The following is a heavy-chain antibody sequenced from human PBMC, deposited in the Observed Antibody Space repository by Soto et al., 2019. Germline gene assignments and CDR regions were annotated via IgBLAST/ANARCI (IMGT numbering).Heavy chain of an antibody. Sequence: GGSLRLSCAASGFTFSNYGMHWVRQAPGKGLEWVAVVWSDGSKTYYADSVKGQFTISRDNSKNTLYLQMNSLRAEDTAVYYCAKDEKNYDFWSGYYGYYYYYMAVWGKGTSVTVSS. J-gene: IGHJ6*03. CDR2: VWSDGSKT. CDR1: GFTFSNYG. V-gene: IGHV3-30*02. D-gene: IGHD3-3*01. CDR3: AKDEKNYDFWSGYYGYYYYYMAV.